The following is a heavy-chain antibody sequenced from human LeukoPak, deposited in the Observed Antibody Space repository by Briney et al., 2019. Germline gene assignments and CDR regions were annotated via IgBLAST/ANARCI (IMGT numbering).Heavy chain of an antibody. Sequence: PSETLSLTCAVYGGSFSGYYWSWIRQPPGKGLEWIGEINHSGSTNYNPSLKSRVTISVDTSKNQFSLKLSSVTAADTAVYYCARWEGLRLSPRLWSFPFDYWGQGTLVTVSS. D-gene: IGHD5-12*01. CDR3: ARWEGLRLSPRLWSFPFDY. CDR2: INHSGST. CDR1: GGSFSGYY. V-gene: IGHV4-34*01. J-gene: IGHJ4*02.